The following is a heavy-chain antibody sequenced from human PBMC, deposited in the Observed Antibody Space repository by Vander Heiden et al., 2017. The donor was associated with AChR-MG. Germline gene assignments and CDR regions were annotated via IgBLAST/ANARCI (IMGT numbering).Heavy chain of an antibody. CDR2: VTSSGDST. CDR3: AKGRSATTSALNY. Sequence: EVQLLESGGGLVQPGGSLRLSCAASGLTFSNYAMSWVRQAPGKGLEWVSTVTSSGDSTYYADSVKGRFTISRDNSNNTLYLQVNSLRAEDTAVYYCAKGRSATTSALNYWGLGTLVTVSS. CDR1: GLTFSNYA. D-gene: IGHD2-15*01. V-gene: IGHV3-23*01. J-gene: IGHJ4*02.